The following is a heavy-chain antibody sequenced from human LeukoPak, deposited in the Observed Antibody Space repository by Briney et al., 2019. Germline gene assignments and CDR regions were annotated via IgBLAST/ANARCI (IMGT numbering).Heavy chain of an antibody. CDR1: GFTFSDRS. CDR3: AREPSGWYLDY. CDR2: INGSSNYI. D-gene: IGHD6-19*01. V-gene: IGHV3-21*01. J-gene: IGHJ4*02. Sequence: GGSLRLSCVGSGFTFSDRSINWVRQAPGEGLEWVSYINGSSNYIYYADSVKGRFTISRDNAKNSVYLQMNSLRAEDTAVYYCAREPSGWYLDYWGQGALVTVSS.